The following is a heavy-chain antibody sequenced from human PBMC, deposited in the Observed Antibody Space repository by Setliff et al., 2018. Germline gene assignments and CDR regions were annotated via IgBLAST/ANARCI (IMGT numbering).Heavy chain of an antibody. J-gene: IGHJ5*02. Sequence: SETLSLTCSVSGYAVTTGYYWGWIRQAPGTGLQWIGSVYHNGATYYNPPLKSRVAISVDTSKNQFSLKVRSVTAADTAVYFCATQYFGDSANNWFDHWGLGTLVTVSS. CDR3: ATQYFGDSANNWFDH. CDR1: GYAVTTGYY. D-gene: IGHD4-17*01. CDR2: VYHNGAT. V-gene: IGHV4-38-2*02.